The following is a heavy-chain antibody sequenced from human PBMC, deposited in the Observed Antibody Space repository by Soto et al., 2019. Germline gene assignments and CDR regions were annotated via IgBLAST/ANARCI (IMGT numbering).Heavy chain of an antibody. D-gene: IGHD3-3*01. Sequence: GGSLRLSCAASGFTFTTCWMTWVRQAPGKGLEWVSAISGSGGTTYYSDSVKGRFTISRDNSKNTVYLQMNDLRVEDAAEYFCAKDSWAIFGVPAGEYYAMDVWGQGTTVTVSS. CDR1: GFTFTTCW. CDR3: AKDSWAIFGVPAGEYYAMDV. J-gene: IGHJ6*02. CDR2: ISGSGGTT. V-gene: IGHV3-23*01.